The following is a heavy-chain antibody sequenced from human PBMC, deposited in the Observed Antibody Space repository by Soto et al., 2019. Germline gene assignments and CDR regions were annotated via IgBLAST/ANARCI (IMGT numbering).Heavy chain of an antibody. J-gene: IGHJ5*02. Sequence: EVRLFKSGGGLVEPGESLRLSCAASGFIFKDFAMSWVRQAPGKGLEWVSTITTSDDITYSADSVRGRFTISRDNSANTLFLQMSSLRGDDTATYYCTKGDSSGYFDPSSGYSTPDHWGQGTLVTVSS. D-gene: IGHD3-3*01. CDR3: TKGDSSGYFDPSSGYSTPDH. V-gene: IGHV3-23*01. CDR2: ITTSDDIT. CDR1: GFIFKDFA.